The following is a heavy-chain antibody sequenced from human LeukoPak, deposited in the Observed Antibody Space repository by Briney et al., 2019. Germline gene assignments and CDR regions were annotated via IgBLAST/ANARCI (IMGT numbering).Heavy chain of an antibody. D-gene: IGHD6-19*01. CDR2: ISGSGGTT. Sequence: GGSLRLSCAASGFTFSSYAMSWVRQAPGKGLEWVSSISGSGGTTYYADSVKGRFTISRDNSKNTLYLQMNSLRAEDTAVYYCAKDAQWLVTENYFDYWGQGTLVTVSS. V-gene: IGHV3-23*01. CDR3: AKDAQWLVTENYFDY. J-gene: IGHJ4*02. CDR1: GFTFSSYA.